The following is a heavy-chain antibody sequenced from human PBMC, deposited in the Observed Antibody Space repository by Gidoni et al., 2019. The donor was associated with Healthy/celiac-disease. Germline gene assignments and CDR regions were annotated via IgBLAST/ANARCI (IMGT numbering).Heavy chain of an antibody. Sequence: EVQLVQSGAEVNKPGESLKISCQGFGYSFTSYWIGWVRQMPGKGREWMGIIYPGDSDTRYSPSFQGQVTISADKSISTAYLQWSSLKASDTAMYYCARQLNYGDYYYYYGMDVWGQGTTVTVSS. V-gene: IGHV5-51*01. CDR2: IYPGDSDT. CDR3: ARQLNYGDYYYYYGMDV. CDR1: GYSFTSYW. D-gene: IGHD4-17*01. J-gene: IGHJ6*02.